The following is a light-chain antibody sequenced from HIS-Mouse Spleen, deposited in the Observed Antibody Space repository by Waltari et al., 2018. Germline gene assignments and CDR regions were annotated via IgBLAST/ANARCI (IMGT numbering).Light chain of an antibody. J-gene: IGLJ2*01. Sequence: QSALTHPASVSGSPGQSITLSCTGTSSHVGRYNLVSSYQQPPGKAPKLMIYEGSKRPSGVSNRFSGSKSGNTASLTISGLQAEDEADYYCCSYAGSSTSVVFGGGTKLTVL. CDR1: SSHVGRYNL. V-gene: IGLV2-23*01. CDR3: CSYAGSSTSVV. CDR2: EGS.